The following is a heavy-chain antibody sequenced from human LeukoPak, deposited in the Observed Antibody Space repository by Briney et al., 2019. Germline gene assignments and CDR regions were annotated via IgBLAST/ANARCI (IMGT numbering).Heavy chain of an antibody. J-gene: IGHJ3*02. Sequence: TGGSLRLSCAASGFTFDDYAMHWVRQAPGKGLEWVSGISWNSGSIGYADSVKGRFTISRDNAKNSLYLQMNSLRAEDTAVYYCARVCFVTAEFQPVNDAFDIWGQGTMVTVSS. V-gene: IGHV3-9*01. CDR3: ARVCFVTAEFQPVNDAFDI. CDR2: ISWNSGSI. CDR1: GFTFDDYA. D-gene: IGHD2-2*01.